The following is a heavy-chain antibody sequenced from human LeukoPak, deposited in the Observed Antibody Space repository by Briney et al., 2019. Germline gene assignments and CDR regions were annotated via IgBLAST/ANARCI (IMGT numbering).Heavy chain of an antibody. V-gene: IGHV4-39*07. Sequence: SETLSLTCTVSGGSISTSNYYWGWIRQPPGKGLEWIGNIFYSGSTYYSPSLRSRVTISLDTSRNQFSLKLNSVTAADTAVYYCAREEDGDYAGPMRFDPWGQGTLVTVSS. CDR3: AREEDGDYAGPMRFDP. J-gene: IGHJ5*02. CDR2: IFYSGST. D-gene: IGHD4-17*01. CDR1: GGSISTSNYY.